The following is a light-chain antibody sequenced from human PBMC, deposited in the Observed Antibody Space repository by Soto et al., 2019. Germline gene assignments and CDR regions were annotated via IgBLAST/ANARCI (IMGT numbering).Light chain of an antibody. CDR3: QPYYNSPQT. CDR2: GAS. V-gene: IGKV3-15*01. CDR1: QSVATN. J-gene: IGKJ1*01. Sequence: EAVLTQSPATLSVSPGEIATLSCRASQSVATNVAWYQQRPGQAPRLLIYGASKWPIGLPARFSGSGSGTEFTLTITILQSEDFAFYYCQPYYNSPQTFGQGTKVEIK.